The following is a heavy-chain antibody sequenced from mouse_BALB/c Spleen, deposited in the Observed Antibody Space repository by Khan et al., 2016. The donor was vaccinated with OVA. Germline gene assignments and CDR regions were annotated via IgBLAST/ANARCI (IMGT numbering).Heavy chain of an antibody. D-gene: IGHD4-1*01. CDR2: ILPGSDNT. J-gene: IGHJ4*01. Sequence: QVQLQQSGAELMKPGASVKISCKATGYTFSSYWIEWVKQRPGHGLEWIGEILPGSDNTNYNEKFKGKATFTADTSSHTADMQLSSLTSEDSDVYYWVRGAGTTYGMDYWGQGTSVTVSS. V-gene: IGHV1-9*01. CDR1: GYTFSSYW. CDR3: VRGAGTTYGMDY.